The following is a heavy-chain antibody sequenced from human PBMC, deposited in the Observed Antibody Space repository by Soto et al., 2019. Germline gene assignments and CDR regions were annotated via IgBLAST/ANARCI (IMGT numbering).Heavy chain of an antibody. J-gene: IGHJ4*02. CDR1: GFTFSSYA. Sequence: EVQLLESGGGLVQPGGSLRLSCAASGFTFSSYAMSWVRQAPGKGLEWVSAISGSGGSTYYADSVKGRFTISRDNSKKTLYLQLNSLRAEDTAGYYCAKDPRVVVTPRLFDYWGQGTLVTVSS. CDR3: AKDPRVVVTPRLFDY. V-gene: IGHV3-23*01. CDR2: ISGSGGST. D-gene: IGHD2-15*01.